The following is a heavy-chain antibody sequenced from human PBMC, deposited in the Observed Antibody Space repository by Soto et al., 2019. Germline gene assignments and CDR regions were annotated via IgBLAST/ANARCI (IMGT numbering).Heavy chain of an antibody. CDR2: ISGSGSTI. V-gene: IGHV3-11*01. CDR3: AGGVAASHFYYYYMDV. J-gene: IGHJ6*03. CDR1: GFTFSDYY. D-gene: IGHD2-15*01. Sequence: QVQLVESGGGLVQPGGSLRLSCAASGFTFSDYYMSWIRQAPGKGLEWVSYISGSGSTIYYADSVKGRFTISRDNAKNSLPLQMTSLRAEDTAVNSWAGGVAASHFYYYYMDVWGKGTTVTVSS.